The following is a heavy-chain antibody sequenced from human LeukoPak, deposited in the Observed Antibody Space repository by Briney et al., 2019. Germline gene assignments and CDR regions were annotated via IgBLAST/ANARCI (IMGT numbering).Heavy chain of an antibody. J-gene: IGHJ4*02. V-gene: IGHV3-23*01. CDR1: GFIVSSNF. CDR2: ISGSGGST. Sequence: GGSLRLSCAASGFIVSSNFVNWVRQAPGKGLEWVSAISGSGGSTYYADSVKGRFTISRDNSKNTLYLQMNSLRAEDTAVYYCAKDLVFGGYGAFDYWGQGTLVTVSS. CDR3: AKDLVFGGYGAFDY. D-gene: IGHD5-12*01.